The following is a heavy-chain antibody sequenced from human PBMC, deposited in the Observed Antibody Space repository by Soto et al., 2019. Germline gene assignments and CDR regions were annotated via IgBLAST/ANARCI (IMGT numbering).Heavy chain of an antibody. J-gene: IGHJ5*02. Sequence: QLQLQESGPGLVKPSETLSLTCTVSGGSISSSSYYWGWIRQPPGKGLEWIGSIYYSGSTYYNPSLKSRVTISVDTSKNQFSLKLSSVTAADTAVYYCARRKIQAKLVGPRPDWFDPWGQGTLVTVSS. CDR1: GGSISSSSYY. D-gene: IGHD2-8*02. CDR3: ARRKIQAKLVGPRPDWFDP. CDR2: IYYSGST. V-gene: IGHV4-39*01.